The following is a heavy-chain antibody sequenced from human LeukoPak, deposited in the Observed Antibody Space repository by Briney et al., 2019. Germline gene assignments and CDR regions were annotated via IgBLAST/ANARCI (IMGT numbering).Heavy chain of an antibody. CDR1: GFTFSSYA. V-gene: IGHV3-30-3*01. J-gene: IGHJ4*02. Sequence: PGGSLRLSCAASGFTFSSYAMHWVRQAPGKGLEWVAVISYDGSNKYYADSVKGRFTISRDNSKNTLYLQMNSLRAEDTAVYYCAKDRVGGGDNYFDYWGQGTLVTVSS. CDR2: ISYDGSNK. D-gene: IGHD3-16*01. CDR3: AKDRVGGGDNYFDY.